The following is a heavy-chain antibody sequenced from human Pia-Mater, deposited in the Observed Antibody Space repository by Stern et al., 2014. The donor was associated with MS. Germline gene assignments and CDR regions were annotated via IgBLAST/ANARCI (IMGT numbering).Heavy chain of an antibody. CDR3: ARDQGDYGSGSDYSWFDP. CDR2: IIPGLGTT. V-gene: IGHV1-69*06. J-gene: IGHJ5*02. CDR1: RDTFSHYA. Sequence: QVQLVQSGAEVKKPGSSVKVSCKASRDTFSHYALSWVRQAPEQGLEWMGWIIPGLGTTSYAQKFQGRITITADTSTNTVYMKLSSLRSEDTAVYFCARDQGDYGSGSDYSWFDPWGQGTLVTVSS. D-gene: IGHD3-10*01.